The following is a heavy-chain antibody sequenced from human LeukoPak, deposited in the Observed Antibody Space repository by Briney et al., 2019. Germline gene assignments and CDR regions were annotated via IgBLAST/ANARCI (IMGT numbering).Heavy chain of an antibody. CDR1: GFTLNNYG. CDR2: LRYDGTNE. J-gene: IGHJ4*02. V-gene: IGHV3-33*01. Sequence: GGSLRLSCAASGFTLNNYGMHWVRQAPGRGLEWVALLRYDGTNENYADSVKGRFTISRDNAKNALYLQMNSLRAEYTAVYYCARAGYYDILTGYYASFDYWGQGTLVTVSS. CDR3: ARAGYYDILTGYYASFDY. D-gene: IGHD3-9*01.